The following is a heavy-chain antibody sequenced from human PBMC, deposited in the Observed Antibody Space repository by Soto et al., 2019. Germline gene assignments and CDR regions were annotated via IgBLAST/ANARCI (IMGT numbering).Heavy chain of an antibody. V-gene: IGHV1-69*13. J-gene: IGHJ4*02. D-gene: IGHD3-22*01. Sequence: ASVKVSCKASGGTFSSYAISWVRQAPGQGLEWMGGIIPIFGTANYAQKFQGRVTITADESTSTAYMELSSLRSEDTAVYYCAGPSRSGPYYDSSGYYYEIDYWGQGTLVTVSS. CDR1: GGTFSSYA. CDR2: IIPIFGTA. CDR3: AGPSRSGPYYDSSGYYYEIDY.